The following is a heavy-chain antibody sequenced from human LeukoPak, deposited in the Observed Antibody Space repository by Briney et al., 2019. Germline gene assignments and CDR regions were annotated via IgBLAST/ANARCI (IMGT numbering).Heavy chain of an antibody. CDR1: GFTFSNYW. CDR2: IKHDGGVK. V-gene: IGHV3-7*03. J-gene: IGHJ4*02. D-gene: IGHD3-9*01. CDR3: ARGGNYDILTGYIFDY. Sequence: GGSLRLSCAASGFTFSNYWMSWVRQAPGKGLEWVANIKHDGGVKHYVDSVKGRFTIARDSAKNSLNLQMHSLRAEDTAVYYCARGGNYDILTGYIFDYWGQGTLVTVSS.